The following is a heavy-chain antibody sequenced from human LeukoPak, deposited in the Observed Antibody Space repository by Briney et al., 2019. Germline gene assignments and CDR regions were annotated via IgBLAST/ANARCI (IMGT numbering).Heavy chain of an antibody. CDR1: GFTFSSYE. J-gene: IGHJ4*02. CDR3: ARGGGYYQFDY. CDR2: SSSRDNTI. V-gene: IGHV3-48*03. Sequence: PGGSLRLSCAASGFTFSSYEMNWVRQAPGKGLEWVSYSSSRDNTIYYADSVKGRFTISRDNAKNSLYVQMNSLRAEDTAVYYCARGGGYYQFDYWGQGTLVTVSS. D-gene: IGHD3-22*01.